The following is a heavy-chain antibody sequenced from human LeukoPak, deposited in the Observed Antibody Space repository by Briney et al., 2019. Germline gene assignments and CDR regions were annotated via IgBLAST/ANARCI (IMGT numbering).Heavy chain of an antibody. CDR1: RFTFSNYA. CDR3: ARTAASIAATY. Sequence: GGSLRLSCAGSRFTFSNYAMNWVRQAPGKGLEWVSSISSSSSYIYYADSVKGRSTISRDNAKNSLYLQMNGLRAEDTAVYYCARTAASIAATYWGQGTLVTVSS. D-gene: IGHD6-25*01. CDR2: ISSSSSYI. V-gene: IGHV3-21*01. J-gene: IGHJ4*02.